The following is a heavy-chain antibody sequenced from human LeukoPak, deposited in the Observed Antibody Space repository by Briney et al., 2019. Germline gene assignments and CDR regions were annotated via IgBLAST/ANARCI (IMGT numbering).Heavy chain of an antibody. Sequence: SETLSLTCTVSGGSISPYYWSWIRQPPGRGLEWIGYIYYSGSTNYNPSLKSRVTISVDTSKNQFSLKLSSVTAADTAVYYCARYSGSYGAFDIWGQGTMATVSS. CDR3: ARYSGSYGAFDI. J-gene: IGHJ3*02. CDR2: IYYSGST. V-gene: IGHV4-59*01. CDR1: GGSISPYY. D-gene: IGHD1-26*01.